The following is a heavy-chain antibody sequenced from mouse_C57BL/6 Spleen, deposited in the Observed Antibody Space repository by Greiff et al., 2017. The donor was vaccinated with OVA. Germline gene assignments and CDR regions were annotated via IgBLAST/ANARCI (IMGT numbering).Heavy chain of an antibody. J-gene: IGHJ2*01. Sequence: VKLQQSGAELARPGASVKMSCKASGYTFTSYTMHWVKQRPGQGLEWIGYINPSSGYTKYNQKFKDKATLTADKSSSKAYMQLSSLTSEDSAVYYCARSEGDDYYGFDYWGQGTTLTVSS. CDR3: ARSEGDDYYGFDY. V-gene: IGHV1-4*01. D-gene: IGHD2-3*01. CDR2: INPSSGYT. CDR1: GYTFTSYT.